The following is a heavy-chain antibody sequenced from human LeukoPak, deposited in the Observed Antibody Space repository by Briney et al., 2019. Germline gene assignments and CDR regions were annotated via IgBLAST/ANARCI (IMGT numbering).Heavy chain of an antibody. CDR1: GGSISSSSYY. V-gene: IGHV4-39*07. D-gene: IGHD5-12*01. Sequence: SETLSLTCTVSGGSISSSSYYWGWIRQPPGKGLEWIGSIYYSGSTYYNPSLKSRVTISVDTSKNQFSLKLSSVTAADTAVYYCARDAQYSGFDYWGQGTLVTVSS. J-gene: IGHJ4*02. CDR2: IYYSGST. CDR3: ARDAQYSGFDY.